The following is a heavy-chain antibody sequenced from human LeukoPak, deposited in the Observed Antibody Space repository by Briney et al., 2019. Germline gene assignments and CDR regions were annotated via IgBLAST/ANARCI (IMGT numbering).Heavy chain of an antibody. J-gene: IGHJ4*02. Sequence: SETLSLTCTVSGGSISSYYWSWIRQPPGKGLEWIGYIYYSGSTNYNPSLKSRVTISVDTSKNQISLKLSSVTAADTAVYYCARRGLMDYALNYWGQGTLVTVSS. CDR3: ARRGLMDYALNY. V-gene: IGHV4-59*08. D-gene: IGHD4-17*01. CDR1: GGSISSYY. CDR2: IYYSGST.